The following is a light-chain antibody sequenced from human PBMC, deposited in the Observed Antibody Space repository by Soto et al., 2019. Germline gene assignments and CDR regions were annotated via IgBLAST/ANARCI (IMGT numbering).Light chain of an antibody. Sequence: QSALTQPASVSGSPGQSITISCTGTSSDVGSYNYVSWYQQHPGKAPKLIIYEVSDRPSGFSSRFSGSKSGNTASLTISGLQTEDEADYYCSSYTSSSTLFGTGTKLTVL. CDR3: SSYTSSSTL. CDR1: SSDVGSYNY. V-gene: IGLV2-14*01. J-gene: IGLJ1*01. CDR2: EVS.